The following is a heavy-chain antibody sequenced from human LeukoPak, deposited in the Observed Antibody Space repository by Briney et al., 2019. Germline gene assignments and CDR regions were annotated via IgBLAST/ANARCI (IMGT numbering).Heavy chain of an antibody. D-gene: IGHD2-2*01. CDR1: GYTFTGYY. V-gene: IGHV1-2*02. J-gene: IGHJ6*02. CDR3: ARDDIVVVPAAKGYYYGMDV. Sequence: GASVKVSCKASGYTFTGYYMHWVRQAPGQGLEWMGWINPNSGGTNYAQKFQGRVTMTRGTSISTAYMELSRLRSDDTAVYYCARDDIVVVPAAKGYYYGMDVWGQGTTVTVSS. CDR2: INPNSGGT.